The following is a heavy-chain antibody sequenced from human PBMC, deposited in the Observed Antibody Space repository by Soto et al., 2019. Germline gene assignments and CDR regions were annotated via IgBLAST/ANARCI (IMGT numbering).Heavy chain of an antibody. CDR3: VRGYCSSTSCDPPDAFDI. V-gene: IGHV3-53*04. CDR1: GFTVSSNY. Sequence: GSLRLSCAASGFTVSSNYMSWVRQAPGKGLEWVSVIYSGGSTYYADSVKGRFTISRHNSKNTLYLQMNSLRAEDTAVYYCVRGYCSSTSCDPPDAFDIWGQGTMVTVSS. J-gene: IGHJ3*02. CDR2: IYSGGST. D-gene: IGHD2-2*01.